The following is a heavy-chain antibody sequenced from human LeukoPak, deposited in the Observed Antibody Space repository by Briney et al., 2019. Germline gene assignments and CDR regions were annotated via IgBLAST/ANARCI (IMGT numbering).Heavy chain of an antibody. CDR3: ARAGHIVVGPGY. D-gene: IGHD2-21*01. V-gene: IGHV3-15*01. J-gene: IGHJ4*02. CDR1: GFTFSNAW. CDR2: IKSKTDGGTT. Sequence: PGGSLRLSCAASGFTFSNAWMSWVRQAPGKGLEWVGRIKSKTDGGTTDYAAPVKGRFTISRDNAKNSLYLQMNSLRAEDTAVYYCARAGHIVVGPGYWGQGTLVTVSS.